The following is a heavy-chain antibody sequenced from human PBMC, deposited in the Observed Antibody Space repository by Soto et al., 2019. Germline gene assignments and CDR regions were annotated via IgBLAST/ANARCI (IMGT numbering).Heavy chain of an antibody. V-gene: IGHV4-59*01. D-gene: IGHD2-2*01. J-gene: IGHJ5*02. Sequence: PSETLSLTCTVSGGSISSYYWSWIRQPPGKGLEWIGYIYYSGSTNYNPSLKSRVTISVDTSKNQFSLKLSSVTAADTAVYYCAREAVVVPAALLIGSSSWSNWFDPSGQGTLVTVSS. CDR1: GGSISSYY. CDR3: AREAVVVPAALLIGSSSWSNWFDP. CDR2: IYYSGST.